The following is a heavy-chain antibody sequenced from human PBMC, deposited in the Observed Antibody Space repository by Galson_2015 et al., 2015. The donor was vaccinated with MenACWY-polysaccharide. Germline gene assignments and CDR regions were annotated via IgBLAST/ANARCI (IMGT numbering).Heavy chain of an antibody. CDR2: ISYDGSNK. CDR3: AKDHDSSGYFDY. D-gene: IGHD3-22*01. J-gene: IGHJ4*02. V-gene: IGHV3-30*18. Sequence: SLRLSCAASGFTFSSYGMHWVRQAPGKGLEWVAVISYDGSNKYYADSVKGRFTISRDNSKNTLYLQMNSLRAEDTAVYYCAKDHDSSGYFDYWGQGTLVTVSS. CDR1: GFTFSSYG.